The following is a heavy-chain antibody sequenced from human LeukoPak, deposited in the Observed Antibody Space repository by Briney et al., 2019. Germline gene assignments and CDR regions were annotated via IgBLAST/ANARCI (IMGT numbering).Heavy chain of an antibody. J-gene: IGHJ4*02. CDR1: GFTFSSYA. D-gene: IGHD6-13*01. Sequence: GRSLRLSCAASGFTFSSYAMHWVRQAPGKGLEWVAVISYDGSNKYYADSVKGRFTISRDNSKKTVFLHLNSLRDDDTAVYYCVRGKAGLDYWGQGTLVTVSS. CDR3: VRGKAGLDY. CDR2: ISYDGSNK. V-gene: IGHV3-30*04.